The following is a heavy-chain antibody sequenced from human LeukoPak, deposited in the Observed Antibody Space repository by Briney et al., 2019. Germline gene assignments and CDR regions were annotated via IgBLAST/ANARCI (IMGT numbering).Heavy chain of an antibody. CDR2: INHHGST. CDR1: GGSFSDYY. D-gene: IGHD3-10*01. Sequence: SETLSLTCTVYGGSFSDYYCSWIRQPPGKGLEWIGEINHHGSTNYNPSLKSRLTISVATSKNQFSLNLSSVTAADTAVYYCARGDQRFGSGTVNFYYFYMDVWGKGTTVTVSS. V-gene: IGHV4-34*01. CDR3: ARGDQRFGSGTVNFYYFYMDV. J-gene: IGHJ6*03.